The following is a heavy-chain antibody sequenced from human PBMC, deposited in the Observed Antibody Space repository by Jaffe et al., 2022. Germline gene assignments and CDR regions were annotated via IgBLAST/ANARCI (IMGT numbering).Heavy chain of an antibody. CDR3: ARHSRWELLLAGAFDI. J-gene: IGHJ3*02. V-gene: IGHV4-38-2*01. Sequence: QVQLQESGPGLVKPSETLSLTCAVSGYSISSGYYWGWIRQPPGKGLEWIGSIYHSGSTYYNPSLKSRVTISVDTSKNQFSLKLSSVTAADTAVYYCARHSRWELLLAGAFDIWGQGTMVTVSS. CDR1: GYSISSGYY. CDR2: IYHSGST. D-gene: IGHD1-26*01.